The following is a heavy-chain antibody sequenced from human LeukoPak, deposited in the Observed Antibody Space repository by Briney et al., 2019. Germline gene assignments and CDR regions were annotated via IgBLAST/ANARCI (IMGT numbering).Heavy chain of an antibody. Sequence: GGSLRLSCAASGFTFSSYAMRWVRQAPGKGLEWVSALSGSGGSTYYADSVKGRFTISRDNSKNTLYLQMNSLRAEDTAVYYCAKGAYYDSSGYYPYYFDYWGQGTLVTVSS. J-gene: IGHJ4*02. CDR3: AKGAYYDSSGYYPYYFDY. CDR2: LSGSGGST. V-gene: IGHV3-23*01. D-gene: IGHD3-22*01. CDR1: GFTFSSYA.